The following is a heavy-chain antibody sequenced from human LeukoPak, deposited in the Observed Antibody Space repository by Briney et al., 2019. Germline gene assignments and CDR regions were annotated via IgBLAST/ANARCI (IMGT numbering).Heavy chain of an antibody. CDR3: ARADPLAAAHY. CDR1: GGSISSYY. D-gene: IGHD6-13*01. Sequence: PSETLSLTCIVSGGSISSYYWSWIRQPPGKGLEWIGYIYYSGSTNYNPSLKSRVTISVDTSKNQFSLKLSSVTAADTAVYYCARADPLAAAHYWGQGTLVTVSS. V-gene: IGHV4-59*01. CDR2: IYYSGST. J-gene: IGHJ4*02.